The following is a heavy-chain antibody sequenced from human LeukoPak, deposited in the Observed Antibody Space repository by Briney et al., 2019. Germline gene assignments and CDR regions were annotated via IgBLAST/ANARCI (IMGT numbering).Heavy chain of an antibody. CDR3: ATSYGTSADAFDI. D-gene: IGHD1-1*01. CDR2: IFHSGST. CDR1: GGSISSANW. V-gene: IGHV4-4*02. Sequence: SETLSLTCAVSGGSISSANWWSWVRQPPGKGLEWVGEIFHSGSTNYNPSLKSRITISVDKSKNQFSLKLSSVTAADTAVYYCATSYGTSADAFDIWGQGTMLTVSS. J-gene: IGHJ3*02.